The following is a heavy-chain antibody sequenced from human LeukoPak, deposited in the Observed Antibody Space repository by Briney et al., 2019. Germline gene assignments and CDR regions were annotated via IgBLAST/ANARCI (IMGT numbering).Heavy chain of an antibody. J-gene: IGHJ3*02. Sequence: SETLSLTCTVSGDSPSSSTYYWDWIRQAPGKGLEWLGNIYDSGTTHYNPSLKSRVPISGDTSKNQFSLKLNSVTAADTAIYYCATHRRSGSGGSENAFEIWGQGTMVTVSS. V-gene: IGHV4-39*01. CDR1: GDSPSSSTYY. CDR3: ATHRRSGSGGSENAFEI. CDR2: IYDSGTT. D-gene: IGHD5-12*01.